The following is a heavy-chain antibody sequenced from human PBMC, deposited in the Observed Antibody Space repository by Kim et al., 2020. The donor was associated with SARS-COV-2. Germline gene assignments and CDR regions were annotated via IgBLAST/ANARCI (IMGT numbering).Heavy chain of an antibody. D-gene: IGHD5-12*01. Sequence: SETLSLTCTVSGGSISSYYWSWIRQPPGKGLEWIGYIYYSGSTNYNPSLKSRVTISVDTSKNQFSLKLSSVTAADTAVYYCARDLRTFILVDGYKAHESTGFDYWGQGTLVTVSS. CDR2: IYYSGST. V-gene: IGHV4-59*01. CDR1: GGSISSYY. J-gene: IGHJ4*02. CDR3: ARDLRTFILVDGYKAHESTGFDY.